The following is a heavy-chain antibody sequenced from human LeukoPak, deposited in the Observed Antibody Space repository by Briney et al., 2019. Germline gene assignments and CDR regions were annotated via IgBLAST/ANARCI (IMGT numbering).Heavy chain of an antibody. CDR1: GGTFSSYA. CDR3: ARDRVCSSTSCYLAEFDY. Sequence: ASVKVSCKASGGTFSSYAISWVRQAPGQGLEWMGWINPNSGGTNYAQKFQGRVTMTRDTSISTAYMELSRLRSDDTAVYYCARDRVCSSTSCYLAEFDYWGQGTLVTVSS. J-gene: IGHJ4*02. D-gene: IGHD2-2*01. V-gene: IGHV1-2*02. CDR2: INPNSGGT.